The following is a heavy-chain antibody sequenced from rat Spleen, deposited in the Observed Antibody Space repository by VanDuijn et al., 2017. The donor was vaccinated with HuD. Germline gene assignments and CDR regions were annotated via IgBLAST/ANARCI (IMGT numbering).Heavy chain of an antibody. D-gene: IGHD1-6*01. CDR1: GFTFSDYC. Sequence: EVQLVESGGGLVQPGRSMKLSCTASGFTFSDYCLTWVRQAPTKSLDWVASISTGGDNTYYRDSVKGRFTISRDNAKSTLYLQMESLRSEDTATYYGARGNMDSTDYYRYFDHWGQGVMVTVSS. V-gene: IGHV5-25*01. CDR2: ISTGGDNT. CDR3: ARGNMDSTDYYRYFDH. J-gene: IGHJ2*01.